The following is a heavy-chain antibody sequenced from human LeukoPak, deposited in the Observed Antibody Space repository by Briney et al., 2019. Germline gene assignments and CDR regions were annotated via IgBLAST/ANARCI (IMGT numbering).Heavy chain of an antibody. Sequence: SVKVSCKASGGTFSSYAISWVRQAPGQGLDWMGGIIPIFGTANYAQKFQGRVTITTDESTSTAYMELSSLRSEDTAVYYCSLVLRFLEWLFRGYYYMDVWGKGTTVTVSS. CDR1: GGTFSSYA. J-gene: IGHJ6*03. CDR3: SLVLRFLEWLFRGYYYMDV. V-gene: IGHV1-69*05. D-gene: IGHD3-3*01. CDR2: IIPIFGTA.